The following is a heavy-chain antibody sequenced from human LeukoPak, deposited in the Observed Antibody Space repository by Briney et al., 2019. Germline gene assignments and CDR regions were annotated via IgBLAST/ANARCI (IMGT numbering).Heavy chain of an antibody. V-gene: IGHV1-69*05. CDR3: AREGYDFWSGYCDY. CDR1: GGTFSSYA. CDR2: IIPIFGTA. J-gene: IGHJ4*02. D-gene: IGHD3-3*01. Sequence: SVKVSCKASGGTFSSYAISWVRQAPGQGLEWMGRIIPIFGTANYARKFQGRVTITTDESTSTAYMELSSLRSEDTAVYYCAREGYDFWSGYCDYWGQGTLVTVSS.